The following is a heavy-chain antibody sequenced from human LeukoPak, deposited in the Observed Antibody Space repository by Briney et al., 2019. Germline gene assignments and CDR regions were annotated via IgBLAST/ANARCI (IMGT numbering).Heavy chain of an antibody. CDR3: ASKTTVTPYYYYYGMDV. CDR1: GFTFSSYG. J-gene: IGHJ6*02. Sequence: GGSLRLSCAASGFTFSSYGMHWVRQAPGKGLEWVAVIWYDGSNKCYADSVKGRFTISRDNSKNTLYLQMNSLRAEDTAVYYCASKTTVTPYYYYYGMDVWGQGTTVTVSS. CDR2: IWYDGSNK. V-gene: IGHV3-33*01. D-gene: IGHD4-4*01.